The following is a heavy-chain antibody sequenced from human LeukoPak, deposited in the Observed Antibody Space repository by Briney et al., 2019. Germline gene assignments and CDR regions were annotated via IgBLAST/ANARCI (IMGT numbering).Heavy chain of an antibody. CDR1: GYTFTSNY. D-gene: IGHD3-22*01. Sequence: ASVKVSCTASGYTFTSNYIHWVRQAPGQGLEWMGIINPSGGSTSYAQKFQGRVTMTRDTSTSTVYMELSSLRSEDTAVYYCARSRPYYYDSSGYYYPPPDYWGQGTLVTVSS. CDR2: INPSGGST. V-gene: IGHV1-46*01. J-gene: IGHJ4*02. CDR3: ARSRPYYYDSSGYYYPPPDY.